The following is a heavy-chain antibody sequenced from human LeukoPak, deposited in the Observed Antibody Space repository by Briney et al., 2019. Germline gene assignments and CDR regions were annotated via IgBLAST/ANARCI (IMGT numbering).Heavy chain of an antibody. V-gene: IGHV1-2*02. CDR2: INPNSGGT. D-gene: IGHD1-26*01. CDR1: GYTFTGYY. CDR3: ARDVSWAYSGSYYGY. J-gene: IGHJ4*02. Sequence: ASVKVSCKASGYTFTGYYMHWVRQAPGQGLEWMGWINPNSGGTNYAQKFQGRVTMTRDTSISTAYMELSRLRSDDTAVYYCARDVSWAYSGSYYGYWGQGTLVTVSS.